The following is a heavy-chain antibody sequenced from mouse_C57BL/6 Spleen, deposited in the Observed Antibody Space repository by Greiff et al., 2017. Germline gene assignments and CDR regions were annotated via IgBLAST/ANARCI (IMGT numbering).Heavy chain of an antibody. CDR2: IYPGDGDT. Sequence: QVQLQQSGPELVKPGASVKISCKASGYAFSSSWMNWVKQRPGKGLEWIGRIYPGDGDTNYNGKFKGKATLTADKSSSTAYMQLSSLTSEDSAVYLCARGGVNYDARDYWGQGTSVTVSS. CDR1: GYAFSSSW. J-gene: IGHJ4*01. D-gene: IGHD2-2*01. V-gene: IGHV1-82*01. CDR3: ARGGVNYDARDY.